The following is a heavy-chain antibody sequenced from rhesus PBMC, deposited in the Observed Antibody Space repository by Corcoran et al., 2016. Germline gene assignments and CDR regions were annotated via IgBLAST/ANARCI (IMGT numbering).Heavy chain of an antibody. J-gene: IGHJ4*01. Sequence: QASGPGLVKPSETLSLTFAVSGVPFTSYWWAWVRQPPGKGLEWIGEIFGNSDDTFYSTSLQSRVTISKDASKSQVSLTLTSVTAAATAVYYCTRDSNTNAWGQGLLVTVSS. CDR3: TRDSNTNA. CDR1: GVPFTSYW. CDR2: IFGNSDDT. V-gene: IGHV4-80*01. D-gene: IGHD1-38*01.